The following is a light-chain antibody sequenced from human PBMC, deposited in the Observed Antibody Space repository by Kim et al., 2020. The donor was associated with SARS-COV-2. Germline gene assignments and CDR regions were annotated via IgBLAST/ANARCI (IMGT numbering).Light chain of an antibody. CDR2: SAS. CDR1: QDIGDW. CDR3: QQGVAFPLT. J-gene: IGKJ4*01. V-gene: IGKV1-12*01. Sequence: DIQMTQSPSSVSASVGDRVTITCRADQDIGDWVAWYQQRSGKGPKLLIYSASHLQGGVPSRFRGGSSGTDFTLTINSLQPEDSATYYCQQGVAFPLTFGGGTKVDIK.